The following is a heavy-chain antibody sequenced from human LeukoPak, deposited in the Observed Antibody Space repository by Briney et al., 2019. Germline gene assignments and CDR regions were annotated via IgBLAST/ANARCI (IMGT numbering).Heavy chain of an antibody. CDR3: AATEDSSSWYWYFDP. J-gene: IGHJ2*01. CDR2: IYHSGST. CDR1: GGSISSYY. D-gene: IGHD6-13*01. Sequence: SETLSLTCTVSGGSISSYYWTWIRQPPGKGLEWIGYIYHSGSTNYNPSLKSRVTISVDTSKNQFSLKLSSVTAADTAVYYCAATEDSSSWYWYFDPWGRGTLVTVSS. V-gene: IGHV4-59*01.